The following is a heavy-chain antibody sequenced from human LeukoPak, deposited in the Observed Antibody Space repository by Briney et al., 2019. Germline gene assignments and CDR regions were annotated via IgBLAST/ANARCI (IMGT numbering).Heavy chain of an antibody. CDR1: GFIFSSFG. CDR3: AKPDVDTAMVTGIAAAAPDY. CDR2: IRYDETNK. Sequence: GGSLRLSCAGSGFIFSSFGMHWVRQAPGKGLEWVAFIRYDETNKYYGDSVKGRFTISRDNSKNTLYLQMNSLRAEDTAVYYYAKPDVDTAMVTGIAAAAPDYWGQGTLVTVSS. V-gene: IGHV3-30*02. J-gene: IGHJ4*02. D-gene: IGHD5-18*01.